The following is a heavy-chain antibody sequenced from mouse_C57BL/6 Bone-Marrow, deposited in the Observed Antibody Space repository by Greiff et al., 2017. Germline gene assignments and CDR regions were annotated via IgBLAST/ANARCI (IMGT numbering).Heavy chain of an antibody. Sequence: VQLQQSGAELARPGASVKLSCKASGYTFTSYGISWVKQRTGQGLEWIGEIYPRSGNTYSNEKFKGKATLTADKSSSTAYMELRSLTSEDSAVYFCARLDGRAWFAYWGQGTLVTVSA. CDR3: ARLDGRAWFAY. D-gene: IGHD2-3*01. V-gene: IGHV1-81*01. CDR1: GYTFTSYG. CDR2: IYPRSGNT. J-gene: IGHJ3*01.